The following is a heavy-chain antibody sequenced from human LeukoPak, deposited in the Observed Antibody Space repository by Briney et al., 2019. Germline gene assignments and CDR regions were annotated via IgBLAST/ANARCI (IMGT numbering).Heavy chain of an antibody. CDR2: ISGSGGST. CDR1: GFTFRTYG. J-gene: IGHJ4*02. D-gene: IGHD3-16*01. Sequence: GGSLRLSCAVSGFTFRTYGMSWVRQAPGKGLQWVSSISGSGGSTYYADSVKGRFTISRDNSKNTLYLQMNSLRAEDTAVYYCAKGGGGVLASWGQGTPVTVSS. CDR3: AKGGGGVLAS. V-gene: IGHV3-23*01.